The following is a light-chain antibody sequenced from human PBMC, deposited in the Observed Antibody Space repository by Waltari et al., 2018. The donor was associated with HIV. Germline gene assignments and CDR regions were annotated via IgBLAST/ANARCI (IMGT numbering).Light chain of an antibody. CDR1: SSDIGAYNH. CDR2: EVT. J-gene: IGLJ3*02. CDR3: SSYTTSSTWV. V-gene: IGLV2-18*02. Sequence: QSALTQPPSVSGSLGQSVTISCTGTSSDIGAYNHVSWYQQSPGTAPKPRIYEVTHRPSGVPVRFSGSKSGNTASLPISGLQADDEADYYCSSYTTSSTWVFGGGTKLTVL.